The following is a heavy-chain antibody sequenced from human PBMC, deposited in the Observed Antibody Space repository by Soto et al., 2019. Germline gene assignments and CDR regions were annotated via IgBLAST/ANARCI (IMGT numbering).Heavy chain of an antibody. D-gene: IGHD6-6*01. Sequence: EVQLVESGGVVVQPGGSLRLSCAASGFTFDDYAMHWVRQAPGKGLEWVSLISWNGGSIYYADSVKGRFTISRDNSKNSLYLQMNSLRAEDTALYYCAKDAYSSSPREGYFDCWGQETLVTVSS. J-gene: IGHJ4*02. CDR3: AKDAYSSSPREGYFDC. CDR2: ISWNGGSI. V-gene: IGHV3-43D*04. CDR1: GFTFDDYA.